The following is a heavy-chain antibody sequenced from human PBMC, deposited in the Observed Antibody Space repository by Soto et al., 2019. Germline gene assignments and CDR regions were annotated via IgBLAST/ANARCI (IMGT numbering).Heavy chain of an antibody. CDR1: GGTFSSYA. D-gene: IGHD2-2*01. CDR3: ARSQGSSTSLEIYYYYYYGMDV. J-gene: IGHJ6*02. V-gene: IGHV1-69*01. CDR2: IIPISGTA. Sequence: QVQLVQSGAEVKKPGSSVMVSCKASGGTFSSYAISWVRQVPGQGLEWMGGIIPISGTANYAQKFQARVTITADESTGTAYMELSSLRSEDTAVYYCARSQGSSTSLEIYYYYYYGMDVWGQGTTVTVSS.